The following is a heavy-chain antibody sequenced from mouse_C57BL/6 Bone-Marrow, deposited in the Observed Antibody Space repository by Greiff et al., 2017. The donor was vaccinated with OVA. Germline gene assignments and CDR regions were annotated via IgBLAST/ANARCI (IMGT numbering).Heavy chain of an antibody. V-gene: IGHV1-64*01. Sequence: QVQLQQPGAELVKPGASVKLSCEASGYTFTSYWMHWVKQRPGQGLEWIGMIHPNSGSTNYNEKFKSKATLTVDKSSSTAYMQLSSLTSEDSAVYYCARERDGYGFAYWGQGTLVTVSA. CDR2: IHPNSGST. D-gene: IGHD2-2*01. J-gene: IGHJ3*01. CDR3: ARERDGYGFAY. CDR1: GYTFTSYW.